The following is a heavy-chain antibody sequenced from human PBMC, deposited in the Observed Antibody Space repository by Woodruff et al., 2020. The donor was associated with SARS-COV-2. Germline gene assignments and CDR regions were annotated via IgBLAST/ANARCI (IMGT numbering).Heavy chain of an antibody. CDR2: SGSGTTI. V-gene: IGHV3-48*03. CDR3: ARDGRGYYDSSGYYHKGGHDY. J-gene: IGHJ4*02. D-gene: IGHD3-22*01. Sequence: SGSGTTIYYADYVKGRFTISRDNAKNSLYLQMNSLRAEDTAVYYCARDGRGYYDSSGYYHKGGHDYWGQGTLVTVSS.